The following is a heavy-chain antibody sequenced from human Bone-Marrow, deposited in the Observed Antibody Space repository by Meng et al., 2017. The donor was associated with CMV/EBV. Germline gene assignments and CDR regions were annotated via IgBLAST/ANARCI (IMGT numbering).Heavy chain of an antibody. CDR2: INPNSGGT. V-gene: IGHV1-2*02. D-gene: IGHD3-10*01. Sequence: ASVKVSCKASGYTFTGYYMHWVRQAPGQGLEWMGWINPNSGGTNYAQKFQGRVTMTRDTSISTAYMELSRLRSDDTAVYYCARVGRRGVPIDYFDYWGQGPLVTFYS. J-gene: IGHJ4*02. CDR1: GYTFTGYY. CDR3: ARVGRRGVPIDYFDY.